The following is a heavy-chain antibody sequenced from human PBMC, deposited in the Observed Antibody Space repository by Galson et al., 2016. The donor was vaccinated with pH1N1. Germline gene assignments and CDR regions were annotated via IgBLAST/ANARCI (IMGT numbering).Heavy chain of an antibody. CDR1: GYTFTSYY. Sequence: SVKVSCKASGYTFTSYYMHWVRQAPGQGLEWMGIITPTGGRTSYARKFKDRVAMTSDTSTSTVYMELNSLRSEDTAVYYCARAPYCSNATCYSVWFDPWGQGTPVTVSS. J-gene: IGHJ5*02. D-gene: IGHD2-2*02. CDR3: ARAPYCSNATCYSVWFDP. CDR2: ITPTGGRT. V-gene: IGHV1-46*01.